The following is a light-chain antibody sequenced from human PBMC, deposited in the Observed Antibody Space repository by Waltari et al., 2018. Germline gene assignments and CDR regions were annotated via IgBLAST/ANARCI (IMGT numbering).Light chain of an antibody. CDR2: DVR. Sequence: QSALTQPASVSGSPGQSITISCTGTSSDVGDYNYVSWYQQYPGKAPKLMIYDVRNRPSGVSYRVSGSKSGNTASLTISWLQAEDEADYYCSTYTNTSPYVFGTGTKVTVL. CDR3: STYTNTSPYV. J-gene: IGLJ1*01. V-gene: IGLV2-14*03. CDR1: SSDVGDYNY.